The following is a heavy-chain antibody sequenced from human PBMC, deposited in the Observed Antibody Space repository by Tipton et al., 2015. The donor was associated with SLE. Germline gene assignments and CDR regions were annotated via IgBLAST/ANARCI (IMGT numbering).Heavy chain of an antibody. V-gene: IGHV4-34*01. CDR1: GGSFSGYY. CDR3: ASPRGELGAFDI. D-gene: IGHD1-26*01. J-gene: IGHJ3*02. CDR2: IYFTGST. Sequence: TLSLTCAVYGGSFSGYYWSWIRQPPGKGLEWIGEIYFTGSTNYNPSLKSRVTISVDTSKNQFSLKLSSVTAADTAVYYCASPRGELGAFDIWGQGTMVTVSS.